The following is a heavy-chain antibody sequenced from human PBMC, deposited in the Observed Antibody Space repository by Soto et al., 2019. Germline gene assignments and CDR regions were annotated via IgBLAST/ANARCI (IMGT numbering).Heavy chain of an antibody. J-gene: IGHJ4*02. CDR2: INYRGTT. Sequence: QVQLQESGPGLVKPSQTLSLTCTGSGGSINNGDYYWNWIRQHPEKGLEWMGYINYRGTTFYSPSLKSRIIISVDTSKNQFSLKLSSVTAADTAVYYCARDAPGAAPYWGQGTLVTVSS. V-gene: IGHV4-31*03. CDR3: ARDAPGAAPY. D-gene: IGHD6-13*01. CDR1: GGSINNGDYY.